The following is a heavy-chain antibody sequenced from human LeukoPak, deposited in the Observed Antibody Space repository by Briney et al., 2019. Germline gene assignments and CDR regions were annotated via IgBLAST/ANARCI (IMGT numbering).Heavy chain of an antibody. V-gene: IGHV3-30-3*01. J-gene: IGHJ5*02. CDR2: ISYDGSNK. D-gene: IGHD6-6*01. Sequence: PGRSLRLSCAASGFTFSSYAMHWVRQAPGKGLEWVAVISYDGSNKYYADSVKGRFTISRDNSKNTLYLQMNSLRAEDTAVYYCARIAARPSWFDPWGQGTLVTVSS. CDR1: GFTFSSYA. CDR3: ARIAARPSWFDP.